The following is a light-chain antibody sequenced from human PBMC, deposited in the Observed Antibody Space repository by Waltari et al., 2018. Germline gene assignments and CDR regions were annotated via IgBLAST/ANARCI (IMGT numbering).Light chain of an antibody. CDR3: QQYGGSPQT. V-gene: IGKV3-20*01. Sequence: EIVLTQSPGTLSLSPGDRATLSCRASESVSNSYLAWYQQRVGQGPRLLIYDTSYRATGIPDRFSGSGSGTDFTLTISRLEPEDFAVYYCQQYGGSPQTFGQGTKVEIK. J-gene: IGKJ1*01. CDR1: ESVSNSY. CDR2: DTS.